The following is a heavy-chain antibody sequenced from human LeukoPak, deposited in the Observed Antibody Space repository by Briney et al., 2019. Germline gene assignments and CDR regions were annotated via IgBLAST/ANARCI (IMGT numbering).Heavy chain of an antibody. D-gene: IGHD2-15*01. CDR2: INPNSGGT. Sequence: VASVKVSCKASGYTFTGYYMHWVRQAPGQGLEWMGWINPNSGGTNYAQKFQGRVTMTRDTSISTAYMKLSSLRSEDTAVYYCARGQYCSGGSCFSPLEDYYYYMDVWGKGTTVTVSS. V-gene: IGHV1-2*02. J-gene: IGHJ6*03. CDR1: GYTFTGYY. CDR3: ARGQYCSGGSCFSPLEDYYYYMDV.